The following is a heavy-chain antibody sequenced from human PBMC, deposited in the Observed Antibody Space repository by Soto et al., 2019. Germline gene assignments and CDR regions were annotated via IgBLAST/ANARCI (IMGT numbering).Heavy chain of an antibody. Sequence: SETLSLTCAVYGGSFSGYYWSWIRQPPGKGLEWIGEINHSGSTNYNPSLKSRVTISVDTSKNQFSLKLSSVTAADTAVYYCARDVVNLPGYCSGGSCYPEGFDPWGQGTLVTVSS. D-gene: IGHD2-15*01. CDR3: ARDVVNLPGYCSGGSCYPEGFDP. J-gene: IGHJ5*02. CDR2: INHSGST. CDR1: GGSFSGYY. V-gene: IGHV4-34*01.